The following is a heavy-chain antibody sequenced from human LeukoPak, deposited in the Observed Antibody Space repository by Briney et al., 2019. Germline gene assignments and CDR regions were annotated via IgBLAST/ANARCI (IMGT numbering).Heavy chain of an antibody. CDR2: IRDDGTT. Sequence: GGSLRLSCAASGFIFRNFPINWVRQAPGKGLEWISHIRDDGTTDYADSVKGRFTISRDNVNNVLYLQMSSLRVEDTATYYCARDHDFAFDNRGPGILVTVSS. CDR3: ARDHDFAFDN. V-gene: IGHV3-48*01. J-gene: IGHJ4*02. D-gene: IGHD2-21*02. CDR1: GFIFRNFP.